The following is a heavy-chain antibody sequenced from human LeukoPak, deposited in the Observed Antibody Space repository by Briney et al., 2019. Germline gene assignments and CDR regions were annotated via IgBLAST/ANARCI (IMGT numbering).Heavy chain of an antibody. D-gene: IGHD3-10*01. V-gene: IGHV4-38-2*02. Sequence: SETLSLTCTVSGYSISSGYYWGWIRPPPGKGLEWIGSIYHSGSTYYNPSLKSRVTISVDTSKNQFSLKLSSVTAADTAVYYCARTSSHYYGSGSYPSPWWFDPWGQGTLVTVSS. CDR2: IYHSGST. CDR3: ARTSSHYYGSGSYPSPWWFDP. J-gene: IGHJ5*02. CDR1: GYSISSGYY.